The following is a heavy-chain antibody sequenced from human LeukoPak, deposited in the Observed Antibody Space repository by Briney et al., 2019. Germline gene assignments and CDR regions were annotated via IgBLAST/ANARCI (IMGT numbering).Heavy chain of an antibody. V-gene: IGHV1-69*04. CDR1: GYTFTSYG. D-gene: IGHD3-10*01. CDR3: ASSGSMEGWFDP. J-gene: IGHJ5*02. CDR2: IIPILGIA. Sequence: SVKVSCKASGYTFTSYGISWVRQAPGQGLEWMGRIIPILGIANYAQKFQGRVTITADKSTSTAYMELSSLRSEDTAVYYCASSGSMEGWFDPWGQGTLVTVSS.